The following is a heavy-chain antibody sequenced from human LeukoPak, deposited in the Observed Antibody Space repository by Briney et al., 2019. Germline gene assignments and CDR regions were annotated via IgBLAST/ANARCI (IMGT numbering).Heavy chain of an antibody. CDR1: GGTFSSYA. CDR3: ARVRPFAEAFDY. Sequence: GASVKVSCKASGGTFSSYAISWVRQAPGQGLEWMGRIIPIFGTANYAQKFQGRVTITTDESTSTACMELSSLRSEDTAVYYCARVRPFAEAFDYWGQGTLVTVSS. CDR2: IIPIFGTA. D-gene: IGHD1-14*01. J-gene: IGHJ4*02. V-gene: IGHV1-69*05.